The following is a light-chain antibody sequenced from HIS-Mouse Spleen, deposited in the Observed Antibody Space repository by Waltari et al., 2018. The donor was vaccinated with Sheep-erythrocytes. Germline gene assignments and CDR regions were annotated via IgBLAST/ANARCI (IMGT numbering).Light chain of an antibody. CDR2: EGS. Sequence: QSALTQPASVSGSPGQSITISCTGTSSDVGSYNLVSWYQQHPGQAPHPMIYEGSKRPSGVSNRFSGSKSGNTASLTISGLQAEDEADYYCCSYAGSSTPWVFGGGTKLTVL. J-gene: IGLJ3*02. V-gene: IGLV2-23*01. CDR3: CSYAGSSTPWV. CDR1: SSDVGSYNL.